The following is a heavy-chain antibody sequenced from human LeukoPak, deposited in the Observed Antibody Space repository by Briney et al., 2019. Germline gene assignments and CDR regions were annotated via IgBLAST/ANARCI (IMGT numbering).Heavy chain of an antibody. J-gene: IGHJ4*02. Sequence: KPGGSLRLSCAASGFTFSSYSMNWVRQAPGKGLEWVSSISSSSSYIYYADSLKGRFTISRDNAENSLYLQMNSLRADDTAVYYCARRRWNDYWGQGTLVTVSS. CDR1: GFTFSSYS. D-gene: IGHD4-23*01. V-gene: IGHV3-21*01. CDR3: ARRRWNDY. CDR2: ISSSSSYI.